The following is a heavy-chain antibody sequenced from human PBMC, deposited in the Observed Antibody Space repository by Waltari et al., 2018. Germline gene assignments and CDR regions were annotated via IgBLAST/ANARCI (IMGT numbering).Heavy chain of an antibody. D-gene: IGHD3-22*01. J-gene: IGHJ4*02. Sequence: EVQLVESGGGLVKPGGSLRLSCAASGFTFSSYSMNWVRQAPGKGLEWVSYISSSSTIYYADSVKGRFTISRDNAKNSLYLQMNSLRAEDTAVYYCAREQGGYYDSSGYYWGQGTLVTVSS. CDR2: ISSSSTI. CDR1: GFTFSSYS. V-gene: IGHV3-48*04. CDR3: AREQGGYYDSSGYY.